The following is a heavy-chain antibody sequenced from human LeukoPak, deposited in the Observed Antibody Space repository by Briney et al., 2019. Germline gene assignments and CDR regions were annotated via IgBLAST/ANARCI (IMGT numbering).Heavy chain of an antibody. CDR3: ARHKRYSSSWHRYNYYMDV. V-gene: IGHV3-7*01. Sequence: GGSLRLSCAASGFTFSSYWRSWVRQAPGKGLEWVANIKQDGSEKYYVDSVKGRFTISRDNAKNSLYLQMNSLRAEDTAVYYCARHKRYSSSWHRYNYYMDVWGKGTTVTISS. CDR2: IKQDGSEK. J-gene: IGHJ6*03. D-gene: IGHD6-13*01. CDR1: GFTFSSYW.